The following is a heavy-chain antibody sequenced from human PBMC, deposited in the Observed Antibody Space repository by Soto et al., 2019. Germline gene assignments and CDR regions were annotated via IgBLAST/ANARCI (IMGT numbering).Heavy chain of an antibody. CDR1: GFTVSSNY. J-gene: IGHJ4*02. CDR3: ARGRGIPKAGTVDF. D-gene: IGHD6-13*01. Sequence: GVSLRLSCAASGFTVSSNYMNWVLQAPGKGLEWVSVIYSGGSTNYADSVKGRFTISRDNSKNTLYLQMNSLRAEDTAVYYCARGRGIPKAGTVDFWAQGSLVIGSS. CDR2: IYSGGST. V-gene: IGHV3-66*01.